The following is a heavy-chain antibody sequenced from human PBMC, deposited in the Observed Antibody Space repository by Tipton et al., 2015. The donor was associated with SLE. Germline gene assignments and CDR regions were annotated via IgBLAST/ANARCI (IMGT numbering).Heavy chain of an antibody. D-gene: IGHD1-14*01. J-gene: IGHJ3*02. CDR2: IYYSGST. CDR3: AREGVTETGIGAFDI. Sequence: LRLSCAASGFTFSSYSMNWVRQHPGKGLEWIGYIYYSGSTYYNPSLKSRVTISVDTSKNQFSLKLTSVAAADTAFYYCAREGVTETGIGAFDIWGQGTMVTVSS. V-gene: IGHV4-59*01. CDR1: GFTFSSYS.